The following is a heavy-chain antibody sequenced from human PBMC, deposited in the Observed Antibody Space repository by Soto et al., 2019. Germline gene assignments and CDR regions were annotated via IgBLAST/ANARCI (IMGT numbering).Heavy chain of an antibody. CDR1: GGSSSSGAFS. V-gene: IGHV4-30-2*01. Sequence: NPSLTSDVSGGSSSSGAFSQSWIRHPPGKSLESIGNMYHSGSTYHNPSLKSRVTIAIDRSKNQFSLKLSSVTASDTPVYYCARVPVYWGQVILVTVSS. D-gene: IGHD2-2*01. CDR3: ARVPVY. CDR2: MYHSGST. J-gene: IGHJ4*02.